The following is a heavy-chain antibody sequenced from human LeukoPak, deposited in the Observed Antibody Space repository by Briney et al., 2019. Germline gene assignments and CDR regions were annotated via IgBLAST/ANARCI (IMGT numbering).Heavy chain of an antibody. Sequence: SVKVSSKASGGTFSSYAISWVRQAPGQGLEWMGGIIPIFGTANYAQKFQGRVTITADESTSTAYMELSSLRSEDTAVYYCARDGVATDYDSLTGYPSEDWGQGTLVTVSS. CDR2: IIPIFGTA. CDR1: GGTFSSYA. J-gene: IGHJ4*02. CDR3: ARDGVATDYDSLTGYPSED. V-gene: IGHV1-69*13. D-gene: IGHD3-9*01.